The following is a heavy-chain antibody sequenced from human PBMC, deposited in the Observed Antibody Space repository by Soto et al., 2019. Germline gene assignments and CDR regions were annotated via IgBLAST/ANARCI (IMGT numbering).Heavy chain of an antibody. D-gene: IGHD3-10*01. CDR2: ISSGSSYI. V-gene: IGHV3-21*06. Sequence: GGSLRLSCAASGFTFSSYSMNWVRQAPGKGLEWVSSISSGSSYIYYADSVKGRFTISRDNAKNSLYPQMNSLRAEDTAVYYCARSSGGSGKLWNYYGMDVWGQGTTVTVSS. CDR3: ARSSGGSGKLWNYYGMDV. CDR1: GFTFSSYS. J-gene: IGHJ6*02.